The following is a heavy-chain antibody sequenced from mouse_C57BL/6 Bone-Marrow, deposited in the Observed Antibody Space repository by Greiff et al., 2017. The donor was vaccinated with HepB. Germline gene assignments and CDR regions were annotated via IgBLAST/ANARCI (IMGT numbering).Heavy chain of an antibody. Sequence: QVQLQQPGAELVKPGASVKMSCKASGYTFTSYWITWVKQRPGQGLEWIGDIYPGSGSTNYNEKFKSKATLTVDTSSSTAYMQLSSLTSEDSAVYYCARGYDGYEGFAYWGQGTLVTVSA. D-gene: IGHD2-3*01. CDR3: ARGYDGYEGFAY. CDR2: IYPGSGST. J-gene: IGHJ3*01. CDR1: GYTFTSYW. V-gene: IGHV1-55*01.